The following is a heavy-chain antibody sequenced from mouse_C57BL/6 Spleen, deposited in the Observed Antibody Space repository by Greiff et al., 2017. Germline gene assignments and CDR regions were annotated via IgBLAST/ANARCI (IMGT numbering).Heavy chain of an antibody. Sequence: EVKLVESGAELVKPGASVKLSCTASGFNIKDYYMHWVKQRTEQGLEWIGRIDPEDGETKYAPKFQGKATITADTSSNTAYLQLSSLTSEDTAVYYCASYYYGSSSWFAYWGQGTLVTVSA. CDR2: IDPEDGET. CDR1: GFNIKDYY. V-gene: IGHV14-2*01. D-gene: IGHD1-1*01. CDR3: ASYYYGSSSWFAY. J-gene: IGHJ3*01.